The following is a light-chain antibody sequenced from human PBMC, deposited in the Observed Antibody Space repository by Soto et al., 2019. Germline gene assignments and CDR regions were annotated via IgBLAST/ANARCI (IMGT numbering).Light chain of an antibody. CDR2: DVS. J-gene: IGLJ2*01. V-gene: IGLV2-14*01. CDR3: SAYTSSSTPVV. Sequence: QSALTQPASVSGSPGQSITISCTGTSSDVGGYNYVSWYQQHPGKAPKLMIYDVSNRPSGVSNRFSGSKSGNTASLTISGLQAEDEADYGCSAYTSSSTPVVFGGGTQLTVL. CDR1: SSDVGGYNY.